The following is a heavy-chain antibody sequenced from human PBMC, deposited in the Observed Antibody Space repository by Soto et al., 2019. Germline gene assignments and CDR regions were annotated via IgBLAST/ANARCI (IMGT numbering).Heavy chain of an antibody. V-gene: IGHV3-30-3*01. D-gene: IGHD6-19*01. Sequence: GGSLRLSCAASGCTFSGYVMHWVRQAPGKGLEWVAVISYDGSNKYYADSVKGRFTISRDNSKNTLYLQMNSLRAEDTAVYYCAREFSIAVAESAYYYYGMDVWGQGTTVTVSS. CDR1: GCTFSGYV. CDR3: AREFSIAVAESAYYYYGMDV. J-gene: IGHJ6*02. CDR2: ISYDGSNK.